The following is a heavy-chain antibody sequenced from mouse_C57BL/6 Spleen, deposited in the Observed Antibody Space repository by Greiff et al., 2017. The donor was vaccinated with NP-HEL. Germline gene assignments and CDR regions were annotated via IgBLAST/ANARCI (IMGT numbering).Heavy chain of an antibody. CDR2: INYDGSST. CDR1: GFTFSDYY. J-gene: IGHJ2*01. D-gene: IGHD2-1*01. CDR3: ARSSVTVFDY. V-gene: IGHV5-16*01. Sequence: EVKLMESEGGLVQPGSSMKLSCTASGFTFSDYYMAWVRQVPEKGLEWVANINYDGSSTYYLDSLKSRFIISRDNAKNILYLQMSSLKSEDTATYYCARSSVTVFDYWGQGTTLTVSS.